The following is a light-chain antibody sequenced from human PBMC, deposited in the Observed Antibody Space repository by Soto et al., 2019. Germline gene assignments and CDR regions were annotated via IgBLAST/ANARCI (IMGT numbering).Light chain of an antibody. Sequence: EIVLTQSPGTLSLSPGERATLSCRASQSVSSSYLAWYQQKPGQAPRLLIYGASSRATGIPDRFSSSGSGTDFTLTISRLEPEDFGVYYCQQYGSSPETFGQGTKVEIK. CDR3: QQYGSSPET. J-gene: IGKJ1*01. CDR2: GAS. V-gene: IGKV3-20*01. CDR1: QSVSSSY.